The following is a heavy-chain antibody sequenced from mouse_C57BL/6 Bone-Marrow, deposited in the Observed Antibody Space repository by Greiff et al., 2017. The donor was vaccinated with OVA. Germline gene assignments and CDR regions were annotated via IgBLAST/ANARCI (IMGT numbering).Heavy chain of an antibody. D-gene: IGHD1-1*01. J-gene: IGHJ4*01. CDR2: IHPNSGST. CDR1: GYTFTSYW. V-gene: IGHV1-64*01. Sequence: VQLQQSGAELVKPGASVKLSCKASGYTFTSYWMHWVKQRPGQGLEWIGMIHPNSGSTNYNEKFKSKATLTVDKSSSTAYMQLSSLTSEDSAVYYCASPTVPYAMDYWGQGTSVTVSS. CDR3: ASPTVPYAMDY.